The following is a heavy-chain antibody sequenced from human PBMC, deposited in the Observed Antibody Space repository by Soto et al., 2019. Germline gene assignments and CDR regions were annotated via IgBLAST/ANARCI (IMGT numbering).Heavy chain of an antibody. CDR1: GGSFSGYY. CDR3: ARGYCSSTSCYPDFTDGGDP. CDR2: INHSGST. Sequence: QVQLQQWGAGLLKPSETLSLTCAVYGGSFSGYYWSWIRQPPGKGLEWFGEINHSGSTNYNPSLTRRVTISVDTSKNQVSLKLSSVTAADTAVYYCARGYCSSTSCYPDFTDGGDPCGHGTLVTVSS. V-gene: IGHV4-34*01. J-gene: IGHJ5*02. D-gene: IGHD2-2*01.